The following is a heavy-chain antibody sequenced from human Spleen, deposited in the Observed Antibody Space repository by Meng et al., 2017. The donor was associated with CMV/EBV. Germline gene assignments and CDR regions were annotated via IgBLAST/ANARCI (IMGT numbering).Heavy chain of an antibody. Sequence: GESLKISCAASGFTFSTYGMHWVRQAPGKGLEWVAFIRYDGSNKYYADSVKGRFTISRDNSKNTLYLQMNSLRAEDMAVYYCAKHRGSCSSTSCYPPEYYFDYWGQGTLVTVSS. D-gene: IGHD2-2*01. J-gene: IGHJ4*02. CDR1: GFTFSTYG. CDR2: IRYDGSNK. V-gene: IGHV3-30*02. CDR3: AKHRGSCSSTSCYPPEYYFDY.